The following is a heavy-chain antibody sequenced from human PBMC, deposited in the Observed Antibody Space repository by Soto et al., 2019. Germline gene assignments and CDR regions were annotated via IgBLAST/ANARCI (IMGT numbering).Heavy chain of an antibody. D-gene: IGHD2-15*01. CDR2: ISWESGSI. J-gene: IGHJ4*02. Sequence: PGGSLRLSCAASGFNFDDYAMHWVRQIPGKGLEWVSGISWESGSIGYADSVKGRFSISRDNAKNSLYLQMNSLRAEDTAVYYCAREACSGGNCFYFGPDYWGQGTLVTVSS. CDR1: GFNFDDYA. V-gene: IGHV3-9*01. CDR3: AREACSGGNCFYFGPDY.